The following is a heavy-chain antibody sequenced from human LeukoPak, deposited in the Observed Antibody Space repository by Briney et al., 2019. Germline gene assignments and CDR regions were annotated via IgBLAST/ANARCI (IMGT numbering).Heavy chain of an antibody. CDR3: ARAKRQYCTNGVCSYFDY. V-gene: IGHV4-4*07. CDR1: GGSISSYY. Sequence: SETLSLTCTVSGGSISSYYWSWIRQPAGKGLEWIGRIYTSGSTNYNPSLKSRITISVDTFKNQFSLKLSSVTAADTAVYYCARAKRQYCTNGVCSYFDYWGQGTLVTVSS. CDR2: IYTSGST. J-gene: IGHJ4*02. D-gene: IGHD2-8*01.